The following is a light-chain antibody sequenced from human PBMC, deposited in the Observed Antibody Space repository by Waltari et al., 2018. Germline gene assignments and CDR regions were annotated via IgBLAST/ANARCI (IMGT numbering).Light chain of an antibody. CDR2: TTS. CDR3: QQTYTMPDT. Sequence: DIQVTQSPSSLSASVGDRVTITCRATQNVNRYLNWYQQKPGKAPNVLIYTTSNLQSGVPSRFRGSGFGTEFTLTISSLQPEDSATYYCQQTYTMPDTFGQGTKLEIK. J-gene: IGKJ2*01. CDR1: QNVNRY. V-gene: IGKV1-39*01.